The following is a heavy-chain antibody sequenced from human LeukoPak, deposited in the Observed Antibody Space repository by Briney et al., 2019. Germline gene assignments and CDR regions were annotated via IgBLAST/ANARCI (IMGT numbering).Heavy chain of an antibody. J-gene: IGHJ6*03. CDR1: GYTFTSYD. V-gene: IGHV1-8*02. D-gene: IGHD5-12*01. CDR3: ARTIVATIPYYYYYYMDV. CDR2: MNPNSGNT. Sequence: GASVKVSCKASGYTFTSYDINWVRQATGQGLEWMGWMNPNSGNTGYAQKLQGRVTMTTDTSTSTAYMELRSLRSDDTAVYYCARTIVATIPYYYYYYMDVWGKGTTVTVSS.